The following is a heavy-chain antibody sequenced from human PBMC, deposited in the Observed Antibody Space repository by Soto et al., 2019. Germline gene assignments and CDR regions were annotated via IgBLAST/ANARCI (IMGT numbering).Heavy chain of an antibody. J-gene: IGHJ6*02. D-gene: IGHD4-17*01. CDR2: ISYDGTNK. V-gene: IGHV3-30*18. CDR1: GFTFSTYG. Sequence: QVQLVESGGGEVQPGRSLTISCAASGFTFSTYGMHWVRQTPGKGLERVAVISYDGTNKFYSDSVKGRFTISRDNFKNTLTLQTNSLRADDTAVYSCAKDLQSYGDYDYYCYGMDVWGLGTRATVSS. CDR3: AKDLQSYGDYDYYCYGMDV.